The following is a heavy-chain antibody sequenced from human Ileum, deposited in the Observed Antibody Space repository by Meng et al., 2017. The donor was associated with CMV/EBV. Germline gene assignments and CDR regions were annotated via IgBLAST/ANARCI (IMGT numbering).Heavy chain of an antibody. Sequence: AGYSFSAYSIHWVRQAPGQGLEWMGRINPVNGATNFAPKFQGRVAITADLSIKTAYLELSSLTSHDTAVYFCTRQIVLASQSRDYWGQGSLVTVSS. D-gene: IGHD2/OR15-2a*01. V-gene: IGHV1-2*06. CDR3: TRQIVLASQSRDY. CDR1: GYSFSAYS. J-gene: IGHJ4*02. CDR2: INPVNGAT.